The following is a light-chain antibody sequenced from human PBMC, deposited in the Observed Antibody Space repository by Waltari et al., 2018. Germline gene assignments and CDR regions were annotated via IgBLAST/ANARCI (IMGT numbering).Light chain of an antibody. CDR1: SSDVGGYNY. V-gene: IGLV2-14*01. CDR3: SSYTTMSTLV. Sequence: QSALNQPASVSGSPGQSITISCTGTSSDVGGYNYVSWYQQHPGKAPKLMIYDVSNRPSGVSNRFSGSKSGNTASLTISGLQPEDEADYYCSSYTTMSTLVLGGGTKLTVL. J-gene: IGLJ3*02. CDR2: DVS.